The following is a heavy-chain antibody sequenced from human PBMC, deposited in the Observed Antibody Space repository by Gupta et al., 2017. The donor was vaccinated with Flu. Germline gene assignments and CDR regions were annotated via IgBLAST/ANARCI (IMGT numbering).Heavy chain of an antibody. CDR1: GYTFSGYY. Sequence: QVELLQSGAEVKKPGASVTVSCRASGYTFSGYYLHWVRQAPGQGLEWLGRLNPNSGRTNFGERFQGRVTMTRDTSISTAYMKLKNLTSDDTAIYYCARDTYDFWSGYLRLWGQGTLVIVSS. J-gene: IGHJ4*02. D-gene: IGHD3-3*01. CDR2: LNPNSGRT. V-gene: IGHV1-2*06. CDR3: ARDTYDFWSGYLRL.